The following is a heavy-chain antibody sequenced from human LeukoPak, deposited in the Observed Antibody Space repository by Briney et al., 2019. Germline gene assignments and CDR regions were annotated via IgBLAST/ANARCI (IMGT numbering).Heavy chain of an antibody. CDR1: GGSLSGYY. Sequence: MPSETLSLTCAVYGGSLSGYYWSWIRQPPGKGLEWIGEINHSGSTNYNPSLKSRVTISVDTSKNQFSLKLSSVTAADTAVYYCASKEQQLSGAFAIWGQGTMVTVSS. J-gene: IGHJ3*02. V-gene: IGHV4-34*01. D-gene: IGHD6-13*01. CDR3: ASKEQQLSGAFAI. CDR2: INHSGST.